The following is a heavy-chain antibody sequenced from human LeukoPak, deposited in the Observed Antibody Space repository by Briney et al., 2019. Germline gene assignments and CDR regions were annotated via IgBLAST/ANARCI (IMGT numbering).Heavy chain of an antibody. J-gene: IGHJ4*02. V-gene: IGHV3-7*03. D-gene: IGHD3-10*01. CDR2: IKTDGSDK. Sequence: PGGSLRLSCAASGFTFSNYWMSWVRQAPGKGPEWVGDIKTDGSDKYYVGSVKGRFTISRDNAKNSLYLQMNSLRAEDTAVYYCARDSLIQYGSGSYWGFDYWGQRILATVSS. CDR3: ARDSLIQYGSGSYWGFDY. CDR1: GFTFSNYW.